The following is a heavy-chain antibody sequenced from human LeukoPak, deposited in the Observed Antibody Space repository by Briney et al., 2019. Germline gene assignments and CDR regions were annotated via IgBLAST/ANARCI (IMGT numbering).Heavy chain of an antibody. CDR1: GFTFDDYA. J-gene: IGHJ5*02. V-gene: IGHV3-9*01. CDR2: ISSNGAGI. D-gene: IGHD6-13*01. CDR3: AKDRDSSSWYSFDP. Sequence: GGSLRLSCAASGFTFDDYAMHWVRQAPGKGLEWVSGISSNGAGIGYADSVKGRFTISRDNSKNTLYLQMNSLRAEDTAVYYCAKDRDSSSWYSFDPWGQGTLVTVSS.